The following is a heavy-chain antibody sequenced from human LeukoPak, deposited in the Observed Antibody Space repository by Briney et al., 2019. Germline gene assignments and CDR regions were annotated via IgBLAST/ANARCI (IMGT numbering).Heavy chain of an antibody. J-gene: IGHJ4*02. V-gene: IGHV3-21*01. CDR3: ARDPSYDKAGFDY. CDR2: ISSSSSYI. D-gene: IGHD3-22*01. Sequence: GGSLRLSCVASGFTFSRRDWMTSVRQAPGKGLELVSSISSSSSYIYYADSVKGRFTISRDNAKNSMYLQMNSLRAEDTAVYYCARDPSYDKAGFDYWGQGTLVTVSS. CDR1: GFTFSRRDW.